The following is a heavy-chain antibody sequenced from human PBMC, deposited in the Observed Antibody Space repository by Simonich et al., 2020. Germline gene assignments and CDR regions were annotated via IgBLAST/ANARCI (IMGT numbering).Heavy chain of an antibody. CDR2: IWTDGSNK. J-gene: IGHJ4*02. Sequence: QVQLVESGGGVVQPGRSLRLSCAASGFTFSSYGMHWVRQAPGKGLEGVAVIWTDGSNKYYADSVKGRFTISMDNSKNTLYLQMNSLRAEDTAVYYCARDRYCSGGSCYYFDYWGQGTLVTVSS. CDR3: ARDRYCSGGSCYYFDY. V-gene: IGHV3-33*01. CDR1: GFTFSSYG. D-gene: IGHD2-15*01.